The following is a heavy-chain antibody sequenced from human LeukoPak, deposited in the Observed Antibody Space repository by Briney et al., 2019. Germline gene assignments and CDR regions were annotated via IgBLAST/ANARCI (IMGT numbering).Heavy chain of an antibody. J-gene: IGHJ4*02. V-gene: IGHV3-66*01. CDR3: AKDQETYYYGSGSYYGAYDY. D-gene: IGHD3-10*01. CDR1: GFTVNSKY. Sequence: PGGSLRLSCAASGFTVNSKYMNWVRQAPGKGLEWVSILYSGDTTHYADSVKGRFVISRDNSKNTLYLQMNSLRAEDTAVYYCAKDQETYYYGSGSYYGAYDYWGQGTLVTVSS. CDR2: LYSGDTT.